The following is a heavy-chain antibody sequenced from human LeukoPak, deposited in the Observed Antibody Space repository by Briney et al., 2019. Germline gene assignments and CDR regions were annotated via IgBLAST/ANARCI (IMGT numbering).Heavy chain of an antibody. CDR3: ARRYGSGSYLIDY. Sequence: SETLSLTCAVYGGSFSGYYWTWIRQPPGKGLEWIGEINHRRSTKYSPSLKSRVTISVDTSKNQFSLKLSSVTAADTAVYYCARRYGSGSYLIDYWGQGTLVTVSS. CDR2: INHRRST. V-gene: IGHV4-34*01. CDR1: GGSFSGYY. J-gene: IGHJ4*02. D-gene: IGHD3-10*01.